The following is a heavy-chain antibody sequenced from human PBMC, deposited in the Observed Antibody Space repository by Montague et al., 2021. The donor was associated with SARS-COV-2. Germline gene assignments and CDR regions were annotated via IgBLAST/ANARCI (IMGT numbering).Heavy chain of an antibody. D-gene: IGHD3-10*01. Sequence: SETLSLTCSVSSGSIISSCYYWSWIRQPPGQELEWIGNIYYSGTTYYNPSLQSRGTISVDTSKNHLSLRLSSVTAADTAVYFCAREMIRGVTTPFDYWGQGRQVTVSS. V-gene: IGHV4-39*02. J-gene: IGHJ4*02. CDR1: SGSIISSCYY. CDR3: AREMIRGVTTPFDY. CDR2: IYYSGTT.